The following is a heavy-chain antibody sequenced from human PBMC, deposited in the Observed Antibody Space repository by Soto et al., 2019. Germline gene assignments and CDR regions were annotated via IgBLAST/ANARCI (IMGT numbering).Heavy chain of an antibody. CDR3: ARGDYGGNYNWFDP. CDR1: GYTFTDYY. J-gene: IGHJ5*02. CDR2: INPNSGGT. D-gene: IGHD4-17*01. V-gene: IGHV1-2*02. Sequence: ASVKVSCKASGYTFTDYYIHWVRQAPGQGLEWMGWINPNSGGTNDAQKFQGRVTMTRDTSISTAYMELSRLRSDDTAVYYCARGDYGGNYNWFDPWGQGXLVTVSS.